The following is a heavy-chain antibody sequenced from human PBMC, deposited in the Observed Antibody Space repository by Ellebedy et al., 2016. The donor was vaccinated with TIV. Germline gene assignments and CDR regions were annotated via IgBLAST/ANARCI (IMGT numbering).Heavy chain of an antibody. CDR1: GFTFSSYA. CDR2: ISGSGGST. Sequence: GESLKISXAASGFTFSSYAMSWVRQAPGKGLEWVSAISGSGGSTYYADSVKGRFTISRDNSKNTLYLQMNSLRAEDTAVYYCASYNDYGDYFFDYWGQGTLVTVSS. D-gene: IGHD4-17*01. CDR3: ASYNDYGDYFFDY. V-gene: IGHV3-23*01. J-gene: IGHJ4*02.